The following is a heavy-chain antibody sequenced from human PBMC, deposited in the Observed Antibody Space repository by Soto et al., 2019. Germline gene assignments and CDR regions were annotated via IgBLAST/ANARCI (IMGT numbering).Heavy chain of an antibody. CDR3: ARDYDSSGYDYYYGMDV. D-gene: IGHD3-22*01. J-gene: IGHJ6*02. Sequence: GASVKVSCKASGYTFTSYYMHWVRQAPGQGLEWMGIINPSGGSTSYAQKFQGRVTMTRDTSTSTVYMELSSLRSEDTAVYYCARDYDSSGYDYYYGMDVWGQGTTVTVSS. CDR2: INPSGGST. CDR1: GYTFTSYY. V-gene: IGHV1-46*01.